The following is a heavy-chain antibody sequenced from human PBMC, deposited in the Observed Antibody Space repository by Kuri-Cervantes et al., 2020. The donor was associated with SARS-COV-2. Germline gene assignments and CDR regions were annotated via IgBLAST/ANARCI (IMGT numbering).Heavy chain of an antibody. D-gene: IGHD1-1*01. V-gene: IGHV3-73*01. Sequence: GESLKISCAASGFTFSGSAMHWVRQASGKGLEWVGRIRSKANSYATAYAASVKGRFTISRDDSKNTAYLQMNSLKTEDTAVYYCARANIYELERPKRSYYYGMDVWGQGTTVTVSS. CDR1: GFTFSGSA. J-gene: IGHJ6*02. CDR2: IRSKANSYAT. CDR3: ARANIYELERPKRSYYYGMDV.